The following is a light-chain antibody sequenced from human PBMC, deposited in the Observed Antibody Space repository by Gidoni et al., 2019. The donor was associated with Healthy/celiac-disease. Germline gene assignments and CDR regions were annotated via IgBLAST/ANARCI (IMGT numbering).Light chain of an antibody. CDR3: AAWDDSLSGPHVV. J-gene: IGLJ2*01. CDR1: SSNIGSNY. V-gene: IGLV1-47*01. CDR2: RNN. Sequence: QSVLTQPPSASGTPGQRVPISCSGSSSNIGSNYVYWYQQLPGTAPKILIYRNNPRPSGVPDRFSGSKSGTSASLAISGLRSEDEADYYCAAWDDSLSGPHVVFGGGTKLTVL.